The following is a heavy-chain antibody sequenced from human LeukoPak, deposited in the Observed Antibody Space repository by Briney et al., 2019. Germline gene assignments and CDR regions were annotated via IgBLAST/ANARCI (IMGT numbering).Heavy chain of an antibody. J-gene: IGHJ5*02. CDR1: GYTFTSYA. Sequence: ASVKVSCKASGYTFTSYAMNWVRQAPGQGLEWMGWINTNTGNPTYAQGFTGRFVFSLDTSVSTAYLQISSLKAEDTAVYYCARGRGLRLPRGLNWFDPWGQGTLVTVSS. D-gene: IGHD4-17*01. V-gene: IGHV7-4-1*02. CDR2: INTNTGNP. CDR3: ARGRGLRLPRGLNWFDP.